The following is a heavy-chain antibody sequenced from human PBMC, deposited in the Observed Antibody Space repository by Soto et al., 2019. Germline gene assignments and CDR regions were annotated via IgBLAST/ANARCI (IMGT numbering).Heavy chain of an antibody. CDR3: AKEDRSGVMAH. CDR2: ISFTGTT. D-gene: IGHD5-12*01. J-gene: IGHJ4*01. Sequence: QVQLQQWGAGLLKSSETLSLTCSLSGGSFSGYYWAWLRQSPGKGLEWIGEISFTGTTNYKSSLRNGVPLSFATSKNLSSLRLISVFAADGAFYFCAKEDRSGVMAHGGQERRSSSHQ. V-gene: IGHV4-34*02. CDR1: GGSFSGYY.